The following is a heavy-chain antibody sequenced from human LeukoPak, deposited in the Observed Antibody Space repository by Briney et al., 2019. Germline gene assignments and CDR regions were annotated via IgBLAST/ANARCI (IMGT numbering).Heavy chain of an antibody. CDR1: GFTFSSYW. V-gene: IGHV3-7*01. CDR3: ARDLGVYGDLYFDY. J-gene: IGHJ4*02. CDR2: IKQDGSEK. D-gene: IGHD4-17*01. Sequence: PGGSLRLSCAASGFTFSSYWMSWVRQAPGKGLEWVANIKQDGSEKHYVDSVKGRFTISRDNAKNSLYLQMNSLRAEDTAVYYCARDLGVYGDLYFDYWGQGTLVTVSS.